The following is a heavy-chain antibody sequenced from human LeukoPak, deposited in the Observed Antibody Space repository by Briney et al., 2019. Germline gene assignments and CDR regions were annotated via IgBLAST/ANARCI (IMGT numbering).Heavy chain of an antibody. J-gene: IGHJ4*02. V-gene: IGHV1-2*02. D-gene: IGHD6-19*01. CDR3: ATLAAVAGPV. Sequence: APVKVPCKASGYTFTCYYMDWVRQAPGQGLEWMGWINPNSGGTNYAPKFQGRVTMTRDTSISTAYMELSRLTSDDTAVYYCATLAAVAGPVWGQGSLVTVSS. CDR2: INPNSGGT. CDR1: GYTFTCYY.